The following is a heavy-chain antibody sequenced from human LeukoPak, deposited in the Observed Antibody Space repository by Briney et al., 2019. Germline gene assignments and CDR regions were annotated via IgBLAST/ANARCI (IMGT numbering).Heavy chain of an antibody. J-gene: IGHJ4*02. CDR1: GFTFSSYG. Sequence: GGSLRLSCAASGFTFSSYGMHWVRQAPGKGLEWVAVIWYDGSNKYYADSVKGRFTISRDNSKNTLYLQMNSLRAEDTAVYYCAKEWPNYDILTGYYKNWGQGTLVTVSS. CDR3: AKEWPNYDILTGYYKN. D-gene: IGHD3-9*01. V-gene: IGHV3-30*02. CDR2: IWYDGSNK.